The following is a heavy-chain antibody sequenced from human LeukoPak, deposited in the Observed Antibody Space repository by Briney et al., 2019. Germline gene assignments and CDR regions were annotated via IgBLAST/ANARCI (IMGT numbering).Heavy chain of an antibody. J-gene: IGHJ4*02. V-gene: IGHV4-59*01. Sequence: SETLSLTCTVSSGSINNYYWSWIRQPPGKGLEWIGYIYYSGSTDYNPSLKSRVTISIDASKNQFSLRLRSVTAADTAVYYCARAAIGSNSESDYWGQGTLVTVSS. CDR3: ARAAIGSNSESDY. D-gene: IGHD4-23*01. CDR2: IYYSGST. CDR1: SGSINNYY.